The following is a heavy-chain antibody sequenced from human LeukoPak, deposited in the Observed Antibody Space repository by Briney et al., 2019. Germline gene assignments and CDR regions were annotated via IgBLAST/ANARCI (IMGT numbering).Heavy chain of an antibody. CDR2: IYYSGST. Sequence: SETLSLTCTVSGGSISSSSYYWGWIRQPPGKGLEWIGSIYYSGSTYYNPSLKSRVTISVDTSKNQFSLKLTSVTAADSATYYCARETSLVGYAGGLGFNYWGRGTLVTVSS. V-gene: IGHV4-39*07. J-gene: IGHJ4*02. CDR3: ARETSLVGYAGGLGFNY. CDR1: GGSISSSSYY. D-gene: IGHD2-2*01.